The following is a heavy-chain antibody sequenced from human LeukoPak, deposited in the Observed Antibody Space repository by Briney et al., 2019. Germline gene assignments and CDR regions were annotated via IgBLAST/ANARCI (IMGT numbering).Heavy chain of an antibody. CDR3: VRWGPGKADDY. Sequence: GGSLRLSCAASGFTFSSNGMHWVRQAPGKGLEWVAVIWYDGSNKYYADSVKGRFTISRDNSKNTLYLQMNSLRAEETAVYYCVRWGPGKADDYWGQGTLVTVSS. CDR1: GFTFSSNG. D-gene: IGHD4-23*01. J-gene: IGHJ4*02. CDR2: IWYDGSNK. V-gene: IGHV3-33*01.